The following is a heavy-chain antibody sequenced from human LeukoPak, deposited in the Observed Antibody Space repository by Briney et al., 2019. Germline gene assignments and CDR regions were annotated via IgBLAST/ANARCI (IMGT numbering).Heavy chain of an antibody. CDR2: ISGNGGGT. Sequence: GGSLILSCSASGFTFNNYAMHWVRQSPGKGLEYVSTISGNGGGTYYADSVKGRFTISRDNSKNTLYLQLSSLRAEDTAVYYCVKSWDVVVVVAAFDYWGRGTLVTVTS. V-gene: IGHV3-64D*06. CDR3: VKSWDVVVVVAAFDY. CDR1: GFTFNNYA. D-gene: IGHD2-15*01. J-gene: IGHJ4*02.